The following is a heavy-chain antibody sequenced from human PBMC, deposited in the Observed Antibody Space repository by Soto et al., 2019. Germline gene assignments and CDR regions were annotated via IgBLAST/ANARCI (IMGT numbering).Heavy chain of an antibody. V-gene: IGHV2-5*02. D-gene: IGHD5-18*01. CDR1: GFSLTTSGVG. CDR2: ISWDDDK. Sequence: QITLKESGPPRVRPTQTLALTCTFSGFSLTTSGVGVGWIRKTPGKALEWLAVISWDDDKRYSPSLKSRLTITKDTSKNQVVLTMADMDPVDTATYFCAHRGYMYGNWDHGYFDYWGQGTLVTVSS. CDR3: AHRGYMYGNWDHGYFDY. J-gene: IGHJ4*02.